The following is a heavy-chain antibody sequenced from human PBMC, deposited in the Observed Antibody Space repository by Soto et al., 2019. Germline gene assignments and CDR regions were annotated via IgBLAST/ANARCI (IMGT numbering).Heavy chain of an antibody. CDR3: AREFPYYESRDRYFDY. D-gene: IGHD3-16*01. CDR2: TYYRSKWYN. Sequence: SQTLSLTCAISGDSVSGNSAAWNWIRQSPSRGLEWLGRTYYRSKWYNDYAVSVKSRITVTPDTSKNQFSLHLNSVTPEDTAVYSCAREFPYYESRDRYFDYWGPGALVTVSS. CDR1: GDSVSGNSAA. V-gene: IGHV6-1*01. J-gene: IGHJ4*02.